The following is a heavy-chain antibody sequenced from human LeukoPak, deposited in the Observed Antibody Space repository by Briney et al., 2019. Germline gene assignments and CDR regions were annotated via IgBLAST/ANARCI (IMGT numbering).Heavy chain of an antibody. CDR3: TKDYGSADYGNYWYSDL. Sequence: PGGSLRLSCVASGFSFSRHGMHWVRQTPCKGLEWVAVISSDGTKKDYADSVKGRFTVSRDNSKNTLYVQMNRLRPEDTALYYCTKDYGSADYGNYWYSDLWGRGTLVMVSS. CDR1: GFSFSRHG. V-gene: IGHV3-30*18. CDR2: ISSDGTKK. J-gene: IGHJ2*01. D-gene: IGHD3-10*01.